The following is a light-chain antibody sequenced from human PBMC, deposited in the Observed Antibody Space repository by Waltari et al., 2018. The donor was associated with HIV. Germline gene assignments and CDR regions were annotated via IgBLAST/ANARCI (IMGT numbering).Light chain of an antibody. V-gene: IGKV1-5*01. CDR3: QQCYNTFRT. CDR1: QSTSSY. J-gene: IGKJ4*01. CDR2: EAS. Sequence: DIQMTQSPSTLSASVGDRVTITCRASQSTSSYLAWYQQKPGKAPKLLIYEASTLESGVPSRFSGSGSGTEFTLTISSLQRDDFATYYCQQCYNTFRTFGEGTKVEIK.